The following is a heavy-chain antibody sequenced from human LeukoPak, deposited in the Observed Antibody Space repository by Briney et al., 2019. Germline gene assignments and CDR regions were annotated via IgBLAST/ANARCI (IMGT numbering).Heavy chain of an antibody. J-gene: IGHJ4*02. D-gene: IGHD1-14*01. CDR3: ARGITFYHLSLAH. CDR2: IDQSGST. Sequence: SETLSLTCAVSGGSFTGHHCSWIPHPPGKGRGGIGEIDQSGSTNYNPSLQSRFTISLDTSKNQFSLKLSSVTAADTAVYYCARGITFYHLSLAHWGQGALVTVSS. CDR1: GGSFTGHH. V-gene: IGHV4-34*01.